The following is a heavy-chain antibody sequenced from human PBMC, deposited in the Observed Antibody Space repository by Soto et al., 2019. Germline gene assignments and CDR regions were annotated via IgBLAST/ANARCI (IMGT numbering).Heavy chain of an antibody. D-gene: IGHD3-22*01. CDR2: IYHSGST. CDR1: GGSISSGGYS. CDR3: ARDHEIEGGYYYLAHYYYYYGMDV. J-gene: IGHJ6*02. V-gene: IGHV4-30-2*01. Sequence: PSETLSLSCAVSGGSISSGGYSWSWIRQPPGKGLEWIGYIYHSGSTYYNPSLKSRVTISVDRSKNQFSLKLSSVTAADTAVYYCARDHEIEGGYYYLAHYYYYYGMDVWGQGTTVTVSS.